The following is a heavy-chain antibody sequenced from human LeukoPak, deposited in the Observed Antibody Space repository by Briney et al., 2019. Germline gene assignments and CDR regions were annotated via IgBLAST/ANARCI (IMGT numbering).Heavy chain of an antibody. CDR3: ARPGYSSAGRLFYPYYVMDV. D-gene: IGHD6-25*01. CDR2: INSDGSST. J-gene: IGHJ6*02. CDR1: GSSFSSYW. Sequence: GGCLRLACAPSGSSFSSYWIDWVRQAAGEWRVWVSRINSDGSSTTHAASVKGRFTITRDNAKTSLYLQMNSLRAEDTAVYYCARPGYSSAGRLFYPYYVMDVWGQGTTVTVSS. V-gene: IGHV3-74*01.